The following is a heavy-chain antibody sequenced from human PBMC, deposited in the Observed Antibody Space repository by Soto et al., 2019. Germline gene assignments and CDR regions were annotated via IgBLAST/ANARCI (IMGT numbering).Heavy chain of an antibody. CDR2: IIPIFGTA. J-gene: IGHJ6*02. D-gene: IGHD2-2*01. V-gene: IGHV1-69*13. Sequence: SVKVSCKASGGTFSSYAISWVRQAPGQGLEWMGGIIPIFGTANYAQKFQGRVTITADESTSTAYMELSSLRSEDTAVYYCARYCSSTSCPIPRNYYYYGMDVWVQGTTVTVSS. CDR3: ARYCSSTSCPIPRNYYYYGMDV. CDR1: GGTFSSYA.